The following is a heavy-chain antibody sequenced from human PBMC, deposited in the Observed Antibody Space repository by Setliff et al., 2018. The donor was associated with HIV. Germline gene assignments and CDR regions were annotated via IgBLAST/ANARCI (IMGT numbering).Heavy chain of an antibody. V-gene: IGHV4-61*08. D-gene: IGHD3-22*01. CDR1: GGSISSGGYY. J-gene: IGHJ4*02. CDR3: ARGGGYDRSGYYPFDY. Sequence: SEALSLTCTVSGGSISSGGYYWSWIRQHPGKGLEWIGYIYYSGSTNYNPSLKTRVTMSVDTSKNEFSLKLSSVSAADTAVYYCARGGGYDRSGYYPFDYWGQGTPVTVSS. CDR2: IYYSGST.